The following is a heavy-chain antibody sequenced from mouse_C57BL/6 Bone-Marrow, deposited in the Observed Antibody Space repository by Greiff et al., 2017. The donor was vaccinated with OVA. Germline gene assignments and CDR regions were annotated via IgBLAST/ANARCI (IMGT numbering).Heavy chain of an antibody. Sequence: EVQLQQSGAELVRPGASVKLSCTASGFNINDDYMHWVKQRPEQGLEWIGWIDPENGDTDSASKFQGKAHLTAFTSSNPAYLQLSSLTSEDTAVYDCTSSYDGSSWWAYGGQGTLVTVSA. V-gene: IGHV14-4*01. CDR1: GFNINDDY. CDR3: TSSYDGSSWWAY. D-gene: IGHD1-1*01. J-gene: IGHJ3*01. CDR2: IDPENGDT.